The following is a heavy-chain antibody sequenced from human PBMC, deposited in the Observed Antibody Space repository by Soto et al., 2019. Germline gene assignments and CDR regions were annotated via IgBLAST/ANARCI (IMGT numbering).Heavy chain of an antibody. Sequence: PGGSLRLSCAASGFTFSSYAMSWVRQAPGKGLEWVSSISGSCGSTYYAASVKGRFTISRDNSKNTLYQQMNSLSDEATAVYYGAKDLGANSSQSWFDPWGQGTMVTVSS. CDR2: ISGSCGST. D-gene: IGHD3-22*01. CDR3: AKDLGANSSQSWFDP. J-gene: IGHJ5*01. CDR1: GFTFSSYA. V-gene: IGHV3-23*01.